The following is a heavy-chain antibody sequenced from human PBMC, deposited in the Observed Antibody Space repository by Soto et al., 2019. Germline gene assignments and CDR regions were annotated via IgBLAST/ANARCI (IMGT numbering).Heavy chain of an antibody. CDR1: GYTFNTFG. CDR3: VRDHQGATIWFDW. V-gene: IGHV1-18*01. J-gene: IGHJ4*02. D-gene: IGHD3-9*01. CDR2: ISAKNGNT. Sequence: QVPLVESGAEVRKPGASVRVSCETSGYTFNTFGVTWVRQAPGQGLEWMGWISAKNGNTDYAQKFQGRVTVTTDPSTGTASLELRSLRSADTAVYYCVRDHQGATIWFDWWGQGTLVTVSS.